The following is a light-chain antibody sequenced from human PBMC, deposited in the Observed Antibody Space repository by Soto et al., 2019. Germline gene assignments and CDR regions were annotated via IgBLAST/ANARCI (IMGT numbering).Light chain of an antibody. V-gene: IGKV3D-15*01. J-gene: IGKJ5*01. Sequence: MTQSPSSLSASIGDRVTITCRAGQSIDNFLAWYQQKPGQAPRLLIYYISTRATGIPARFSGSGSGTEFTLTINSLQSEDSAVYYCQQHNQWPITFGQGTRLEIK. CDR3: QQHNQWPIT. CDR1: QSIDNF. CDR2: YIS.